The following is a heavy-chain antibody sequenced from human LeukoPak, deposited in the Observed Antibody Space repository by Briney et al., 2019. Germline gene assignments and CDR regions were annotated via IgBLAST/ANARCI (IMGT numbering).Heavy chain of an antibody. CDR1: GGSISSSY. J-gene: IGHJ4*02. Sequence: SETLSLTCTVSGGSISSSYWSWIRQPAGKGLEWIGRIFNTGNTNYNPSLKSRVTMSVDTSKNQFSLKLSSVTAADTAVYYCARGGKAAMTDYWGQGTLVTVSS. CDR3: ARGGKAAMTDY. D-gene: IGHD6-25*01. CDR2: IFNTGNT. V-gene: IGHV4-4*07.